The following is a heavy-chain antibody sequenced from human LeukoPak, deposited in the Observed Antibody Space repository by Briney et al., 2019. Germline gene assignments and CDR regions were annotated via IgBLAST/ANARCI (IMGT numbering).Heavy chain of an antibody. CDR1: GGSFSGYY. J-gene: IGHJ4*02. V-gene: IGHV4-34*01. CDR2: IYRSERT. D-gene: IGHD5-24*01. CDR3: ARGGKRWLQLGGFDY. Sequence: SETLSLTCAVYGGSFSGYYWSWIRQRPGKGLEWSGEIYRSERTNYNPSLKSRVTISVETSKKQCSLMLRSVTAADTAVYYCARGGKRWLQLGGFDYWGQGTLVTVSS.